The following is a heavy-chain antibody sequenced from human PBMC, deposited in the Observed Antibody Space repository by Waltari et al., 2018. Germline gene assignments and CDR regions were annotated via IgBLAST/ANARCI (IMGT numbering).Heavy chain of an antibody. CDR3: ARGGPSVVVAATPSY. Sequence: QVQLVQSGAEVKKPGASVKVACKASGYTFTGYYMHWVRQAPGPGLEGMGWINPNSGCTNDAQKFHGRVTMTRETSISTAYMELSRLRSDDTAVYYCARGGPSVVVAATPSYWGQGTLVTVSS. CDR2: INPNSGCT. D-gene: IGHD2-15*01. J-gene: IGHJ4*02. CDR1: GYTFTGYY. V-gene: IGHV1-2*02.